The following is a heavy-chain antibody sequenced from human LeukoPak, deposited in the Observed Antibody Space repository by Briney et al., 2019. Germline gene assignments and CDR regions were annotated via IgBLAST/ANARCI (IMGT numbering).Heavy chain of an antibody. J-gene: IGHJ4*02. Sequence: PKRSLRLSGAASRFTFSSYAMHWVHQAPGKGLEWVSAVVGDGTTTFYADSVKGRFTISRDNSKNTVYLQINSLRAEDTAVNYCARIKGGTSATISYWGQGTLVTVSS. V-gene: IGHV3-30*04. D-gene: IGHD1-26*01. CDR3: ARIKGGTSATISY. CDR1: RFTFSSYA. CDR2: VVGDGTTT.